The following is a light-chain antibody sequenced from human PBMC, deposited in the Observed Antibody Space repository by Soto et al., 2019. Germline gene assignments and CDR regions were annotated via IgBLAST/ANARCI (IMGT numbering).Light chain of an antibody. CDR1: QTVNSDY. Sequence: IVLTQSPGTLSLSPGARATLSCRASQTVNSDYLAWYQQKPGQAPRLLFFGASSRASGIPDRFSGSGSGTDFTLTISRLEPEDFALYYCQQYGNSPQTFGQGTKVEIK. CDR2: GAS. J-gene: IGKJ1*01. CDR3: QQYGNSPQT. V-gene: IGKV3-20*01.